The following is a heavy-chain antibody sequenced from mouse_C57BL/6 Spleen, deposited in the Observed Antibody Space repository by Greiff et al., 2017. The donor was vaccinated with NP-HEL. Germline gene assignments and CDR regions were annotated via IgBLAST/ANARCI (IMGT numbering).Heavy chain of an antibody. Sequence: VKLVESGGGLVKPGGSLKLSCAASGFTFSDYGMHWVRQAPEKGLEWVAYISSGSSTIYYADTVKGRFTNSRDNAKNTLFLQMTSLRSEDTAMYYCAKPNWGYYFDYWGQGTTLTVSS. J-gene: IGHJ2*01. V-gene: IGHV5-17*01. CDR3: AKPNWGYYFDY. CDR1: GFTFSDYG. D-gene: IGHD4-1*01. CDR2: ISSGSSTI.